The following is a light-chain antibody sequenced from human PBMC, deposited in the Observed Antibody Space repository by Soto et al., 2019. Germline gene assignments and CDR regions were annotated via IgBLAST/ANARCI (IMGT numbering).Light chain of an antibody. V-gene: IGKV3-11*01. Sequence: EILLTQSPATLSLSPGERATLSCRASQSVSSFLAWYQQRPGQPPRLLIYDVSNRATGSPTRFSGSGSGTDFTLTISSLEPEDFAVYYCPQRINWPLTFGGGTKVEIK. CDR1: QSVSSF. CDR2: DVS. J-gene: IGKJ4*01. CDR3: PQRINWPLT.